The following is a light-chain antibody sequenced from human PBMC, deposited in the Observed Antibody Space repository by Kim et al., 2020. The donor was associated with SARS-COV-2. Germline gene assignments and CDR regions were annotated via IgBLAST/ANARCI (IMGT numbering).Light chain of an antibody. CDR2: GAS. J-gene: IGKJ4*01. CDR1: QTISRL. CDR3: QHHKNFPLT. V-gene: IGKV1-5*03. Sequence: DIQMTQSPSTLSASVGDRVTITCRASQTISRLLAWYQQKPGKAPKVLISGASNLESGVPSRFSGSGSGTEFTLTISSLQPDDFATYYCQHHKNFPLTFGGGTKVDIK.